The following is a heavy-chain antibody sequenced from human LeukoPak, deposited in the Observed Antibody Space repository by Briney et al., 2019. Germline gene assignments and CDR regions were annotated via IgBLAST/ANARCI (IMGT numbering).Heavy chain of an antibody. CDR3: ARDHQVPLIAGTFDY. J-gene: IGHJ4*02. D-gene: IGHD2-15*01. CDR1: GFTFSTYS. Sequence: GGSLRLSCAASGFTFSTYSMNWVRQAPGKGLEWVSYISSTSRTIYYADSVKGRFTISRDNAKNLLYLQMNTLRAEDTAVYYCARDHQVPLIAGTFDYWGQGTLVTVSS. V-gene: IGHV3-48*04. CDR2: ISSTSRTI.